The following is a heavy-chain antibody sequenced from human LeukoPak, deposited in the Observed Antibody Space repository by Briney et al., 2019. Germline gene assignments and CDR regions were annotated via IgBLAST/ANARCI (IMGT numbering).Heavy chain of an antibody. J-gene: IGHJ6*02. Sequence: GASVKVSYKASGGTFSSYAISWVRQAPGQGLEWMGGIIPIFGTANYAQKFQGRVTITADESTSTAYMELSSLRSEDTAVYYCATRSHGGNSGYYYYYGMDVWGQGILVTVYS. CDR1: GGTFSSYA. V-gene: IGHV1-69*13. CDR3: ATRSHGGNSGYYYYYGMDV. D-gene: IGHD4-23*01. CDR2: IIPIFGTA.